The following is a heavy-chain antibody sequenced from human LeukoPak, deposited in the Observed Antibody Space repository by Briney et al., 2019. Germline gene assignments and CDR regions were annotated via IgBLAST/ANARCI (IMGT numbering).Heavy chain of an antibody. Sequence: SETLSLTCTVSGGSISNSDYYWGWIRQPPGKGLEWIGYIYYSGSTNYNPSFKSRVTISIDTSKNQFSLKLSSVTAADTAVYYCARHQWVPAFDIWGQGAKVTVSS. V-gene: IGHV4-61*05. CDR1: GGSISNSDYY. CDR2: IYYSGST. CDR3: ARHQWVPAFDI. D-gene: IGHD1-26*01. J-gene: IGHJ3*02.